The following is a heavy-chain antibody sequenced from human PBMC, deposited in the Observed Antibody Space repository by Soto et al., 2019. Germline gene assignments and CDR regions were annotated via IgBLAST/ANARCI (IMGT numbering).Heavy chain of an antibody. Sequence: QLQLQESGSGLVKPSQTLSLTCAVSGGSISSGGYSWSWIRQPPGKGLEWIGYIYHSGSTYYNPSLTCRVTISVDRSKNQFSLKLRSVTAADTAVYYCARAIAADPSSNWFDPWGQGTLVTVSS. D-gene: IGHD6-13*01. V-gene: IGHV4-30-2*01. J-gene: IGHJ5*02. CDR3: ARAIAADPSSNWFDP. CDR2: IYHSGST. CDR1: GGSISSGGYS.